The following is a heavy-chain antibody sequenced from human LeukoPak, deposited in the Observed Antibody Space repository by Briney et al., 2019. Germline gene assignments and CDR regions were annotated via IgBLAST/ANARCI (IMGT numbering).Heavy chain of an antibody. J-gene: IGHJ4*02. D-gene: IGHD3-22*01. CDR1: GFTFSSYA. CDR2: ISYDGSNK. V-gene: IGHV3-30-3*01. CDR3: ARDSYYGSSGYYLVY. Sequence: GRSLRLSCAASGFTFSSYAMHWVRQAPGKGLEWVAVISYDGSNKYYADSVKGRFTISRDNSKNTLYLQMNSLRAEDTAVYYCARDSYYGSSGYYLVYWGQGTLVTVSS.